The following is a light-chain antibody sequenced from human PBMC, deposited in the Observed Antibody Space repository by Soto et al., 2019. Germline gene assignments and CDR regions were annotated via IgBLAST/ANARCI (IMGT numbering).Light chain of an antibody. CDR2: GNS. V-gene: IGLV1-40*01. CDR1: SSNIGAGYD. Sequence: QSVLTQPPSVSGAPGQRVTISCTGSSSNIGAGYDVHWYQQLPGTAPKLLIYGNSNRPSGVPDRFSGSKSVTSASLAITGHQAEDEADYYCQSYDSSLSGSVFGGGTKLTVL. CDR3: QSYDSSLSGSV. J-gene: IGLJ2*01.